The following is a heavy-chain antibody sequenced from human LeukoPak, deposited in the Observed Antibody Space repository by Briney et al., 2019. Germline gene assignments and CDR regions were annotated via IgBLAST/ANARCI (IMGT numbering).Heavy chain of an antibody. CDR1: GFTFRNYE. CDR3: ARGARGDYDY. J-gene: IGHJ4*02. CDR2: ISSGSTT. Sequence: GGSLRLSCAVSGFTFRNYEMNWVRQAPGKGLEWVSYISSGSTTYYADSVKGRFTISRDNAKNSLYLQMNSLRAEDTALYYCARGARGDYDYWGQGTLVTVSS. V-gene: IGHV3-48*03. D-gene: IGHD4-17*01.